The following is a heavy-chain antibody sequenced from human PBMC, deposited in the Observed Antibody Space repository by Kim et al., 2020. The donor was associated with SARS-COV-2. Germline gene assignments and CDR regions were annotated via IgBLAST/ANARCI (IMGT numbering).Heavy chain of an antibody. Sequence: GGSLRLSCAASGFTFSSYGMHWVRQAPGKGLEWVAVISYDGRNKYYADSVKGRFTISRDNSKNTLYLQMNSLRAEDTAVYYCAKGHSSGWYRVYFDYWGQGTLVTVSS. V-gene: IGHV3-30*18. CDR2: ISYDGRNK. CDR3: AKGHSSGWYRVYFDY. D-gene: IGHD6-19*01. CDR1: GFTFSSYG. J-gene: IGHJ4*02.